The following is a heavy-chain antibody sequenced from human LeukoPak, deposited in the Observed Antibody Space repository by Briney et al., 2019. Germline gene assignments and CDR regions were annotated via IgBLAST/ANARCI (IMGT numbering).Heavy chain of an antibody. D-gene: IGHD6-13*01. Sequence: GGSLSLSCAASGFTFRSYWMSWVRQAPGKGMEWVANIKQDGSEKYYVDSVKGRFTISRDNAKNSLYLQMNSLRAEDTAVYYCAIAAAGVDYWGQGTLVTVS. CDR3: AIAAAGVDY. J-gene: IGHJ4*02. CDR1: GFTFRSYW. CDR2: IKQDGSEK. V-gene: IGHV3-7*01.